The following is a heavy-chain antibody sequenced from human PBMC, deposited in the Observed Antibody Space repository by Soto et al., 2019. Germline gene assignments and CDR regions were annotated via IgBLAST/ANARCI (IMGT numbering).Heavy chain of an antibody. CDR3: ARGLELLRYNWFDP. D-gene: IGHD1-7*01. J-gene: IGHJ5*02. V-gene: IGHV3-48*02. CDR1: GGSFSGYY. CDR2: ISSSSSTI. Sequence: PSETLSLTCAVYGGSFSGYYWSWIRQPPGKGLEWVSYISSSSSTIYYADSVKGRFTISRDNAKNSLYLQMNSLRDEDTAVYYCARGLELLRYNWFDPWGQGTLVTVSS.